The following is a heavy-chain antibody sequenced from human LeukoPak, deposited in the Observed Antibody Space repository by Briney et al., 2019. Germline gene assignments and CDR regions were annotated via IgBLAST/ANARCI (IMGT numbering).Heavy chain of an antibody. J-gene: IGHJ4*02. D-gene: IGHD1-26*01. Sequence: GGSLRLSCAASGFTFSSHWMHWVRQAPEKGLVWVSRINSDGSSTTCADSVKGRFTISRDNAKNTLYLQMNNLRAEDTAVYYCAGLGGDYFDYWGQGTLVTVSS. CDR3: AGLGGDYFDY. CDR1: GFTFSSHW. CDR2: INSDGSST. V-gene: IGHV3-74*01.